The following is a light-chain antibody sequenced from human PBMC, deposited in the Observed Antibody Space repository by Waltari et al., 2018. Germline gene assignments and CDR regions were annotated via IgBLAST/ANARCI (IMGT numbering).Light chain of an antibody. CDR2: GNN. CDR1: SPNIGAAFP. CDR3: QSYGSDWV. Sequence: QPVLTQPPSVSGAPGQRVTISCTGSSPNIGAAFPVHWYQQLPGTAPNPLIYGNNNRPSGVPDRFSGSKSGTSASLAITGLQAEDEADYYCQSYGSDWVFGGGTKLTVL. J-gene: IGLJ3*02. V-gene: IGLV1-40*01.